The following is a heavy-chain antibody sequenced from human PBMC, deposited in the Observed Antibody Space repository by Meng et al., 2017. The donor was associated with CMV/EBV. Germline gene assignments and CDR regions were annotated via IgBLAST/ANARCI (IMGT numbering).Heavy chain of an antibody. D-gene: IGHD6-13*01. Sequence: HITFKESCPTLLTPTQTLTLTCTFSGFSLSTSGVGVGWIRQPPGKALEWLALIYWDDDKRYSPSLKSRLTITKDTSKNQVVLTMTNMDPVDTATYYCARIAAAGRFDYWGQGTLVTVSS. CDR1: GFSLSTSGVG. V-gene: IGHV2-5*02. J-gene: IGHJ4*02. CDR3: ARIAAAGRFDY. CDR2: IYWDDDK.